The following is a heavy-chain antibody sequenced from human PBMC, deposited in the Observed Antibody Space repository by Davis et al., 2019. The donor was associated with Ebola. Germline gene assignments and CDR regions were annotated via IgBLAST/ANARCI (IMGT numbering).Heavy chain of an antibody. V-gene: IGHV3-23*01. D-gene: IGHD6-19*01. CDR3: AKRATVKVAGANYYNAMDV. CDR1: GFTFSNYA. CDR2: IADSGGAT. J-gene: IGHJ6*04. Sequence: PGGSLRLSCAASGFTFSNYAMSWVRQSPGKGLEWVSSIADSGGATYYTDSVKGRFTISRDNSKNTLYLQMNSLRAEDTAVFYCAKRATVKVAGANYYNAMDVWGKGTTVTVSS.